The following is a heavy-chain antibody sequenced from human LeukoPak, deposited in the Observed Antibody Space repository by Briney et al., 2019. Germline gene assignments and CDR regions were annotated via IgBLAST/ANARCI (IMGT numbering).Heavy chain of an antibody. CDR3: ARDVGPAYSSSWQWFDP. V-gene: IGHV3-30*03. Sequence: GGSLRLSCAASGFTFSSYGMHWVRQAPGKGLEWVAVISYDGSNKYYADSVKGRFTISRDNSKNTLYLQMNSLRAEDMAVYYCARDVGPAYSSSWQWFDPWGQGTLVTVSS. CDR1: GFTFSSYG. J-gene: IGHJ5*02. CDR2: ISYDGSNK. D-gene: IGHD6-13*01.